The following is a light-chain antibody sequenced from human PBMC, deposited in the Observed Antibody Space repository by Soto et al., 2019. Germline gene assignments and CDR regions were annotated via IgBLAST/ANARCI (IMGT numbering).Light chain of an antibody. CDR2: EVI. Sequence: QSVLTQPASVSGSPGQSITISCTGTSSDVGGYNYVSWYQHYSGNAPKLIIYEVINRPSGVSSRFSGSKSGNTASLTISGLQAEDEADYYCTSYTRKNTFVFGSGTKLTVL. CDR3: TSYTRKNTFV. V-gene: IGLV2-14*01. CDR1: SSDVGGYNY. J-gene: IGLJ1*01.